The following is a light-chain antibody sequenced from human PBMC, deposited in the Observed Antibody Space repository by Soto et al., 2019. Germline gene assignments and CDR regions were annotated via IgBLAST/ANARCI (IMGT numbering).Light chain of an antibody. Sequence: QSVLTQPASVSGSPGQSITISCTGTSRDVGGYNYVSWYQQHPGKAPKLMIYEVSNRPSGVSNRFSGSKSGNTASLTISGLQAEDEADYYCSSYTSSSTPRYVFGTGTKLTVL. CDR2: EVS. CDR1: SRDVGGYNY. J-gene: IGLJ1*01. V-gene: IGLV2-14*01. CDR3: SSYTSSSTPRYV.